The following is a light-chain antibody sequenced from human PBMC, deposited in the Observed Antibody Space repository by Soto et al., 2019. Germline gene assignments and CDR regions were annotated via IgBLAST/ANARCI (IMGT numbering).Light chain of an antibody. V-gene: IGKV3-20*01. CDR2: GSS. Sequence: EIVLTQSPGTLSLSPGERATLSCRASQSVSSSYFAWYQQKPGQAPRLLIYGSSSRATGIPDRFSGSGSGTDFTLTISRLEPEDFAGYYCQQYGSSPGYTFGQGTKLEIK. CDR1: QSVSSSY. J-gene: IGKJ2*01. CDR3: QQYGSSPGYT.